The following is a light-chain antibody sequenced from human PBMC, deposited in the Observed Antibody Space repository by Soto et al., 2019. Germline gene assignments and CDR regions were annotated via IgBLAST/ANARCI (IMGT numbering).Light chain of an antibody. CDR1: SSDVGAFNY. CDR3: NSYTSNNTYV. Sequence: QSALTQPASVSGSPGQAITISCSGTSSDVGAFNYVSWYQQHPGKAPKLMIYDVSNRPSGVSNRFSGSKSGNTASLTISGLRAEDEAYYYCNSYTSNNTYVFGTVTKLTVL. V-gene: IGLV2-14*03. CDR2: DVS. J-gene: IGLJ1*01.